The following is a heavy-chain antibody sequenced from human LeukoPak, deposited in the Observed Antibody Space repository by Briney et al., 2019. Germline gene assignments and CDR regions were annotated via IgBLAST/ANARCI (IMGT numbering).Heavy chain of an antibody. CDR1: GGTFSSYA. D-gene: IGHD6-13*01. V-gene: IGHV1-69*04. CDR3: ARDVGSSWYN. CDR2: IIPIFGIA. Sequence: SVKVSCKASGGTFSSYAISWVRQAPGQGLEWMGRIIPIFGIANYAQKFQGRVTITADKSTSTAYMELSSLRSEDTAVYCCARDVGSSWYNWGQGTLVTVSS. J-gene: IGHJ4*02.